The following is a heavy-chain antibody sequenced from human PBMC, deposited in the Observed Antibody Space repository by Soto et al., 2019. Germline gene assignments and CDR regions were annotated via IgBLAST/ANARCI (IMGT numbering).Heavy chain of an antibody. J-gene: IGHJ5*02. CDR3: AIDGSGWTNWFDP. Sequence: QVQLVQSGAEVKKPGSSVKVSCKASGGTFSSYTITWVRQAPGQGLEWMGRIIPILGIANYAQKFQGRVTITADKSTSTAYKELSILRSEDTAVYYCAIDGSGWTNWFDPWGQGTLVTVSS. D-gene: IGHD6-19*01. V-gene: IGHV1-69*08. CDR1: GGTFSSYT. CDR2: IIPILGIA.